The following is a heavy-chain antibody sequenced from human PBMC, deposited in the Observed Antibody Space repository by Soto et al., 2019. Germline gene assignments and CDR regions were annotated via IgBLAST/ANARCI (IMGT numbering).Heavy chain of an antibody. D-gene: IGHD5-12*01. CDR2: VRGNGDPP. J-gene: IGHJ4*02. CDR1: VFTFISYA. Sequence: PGWSLRLACSSSVFTFISYAMQWVRQAPGKGLEYVSGVRGNGDPPFYADSVKGRFTISRDNSKNTLYLQMSSLSADDTAVYYCVKSRGGNNFDFFDWGQGALVTVSS. V-gene: IGHV3-64D*06. CDR3: VKSRGGNNFDFFD.